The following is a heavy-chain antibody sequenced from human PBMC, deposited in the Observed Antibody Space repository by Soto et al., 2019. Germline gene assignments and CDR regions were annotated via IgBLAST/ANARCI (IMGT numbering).Heavy chain of an antibody. CDR3: AREGGRSGSYYNTYYYGMDV. CDR2: ISSSSSTI. J-gene: IGHJ6*02. CDR1: GFTFSSYS. Sequence: GGSLRLSCAASGFTFSSYSMNWVRQAPGKGLEWVSYISSSSSTIYYADSVKGRFTISRDNAKNSLYLQMNSLRDEDTAVYYCAREGGRSGSYYNTYYYGMDVWGQGTTVTVSS. D-gene: IGHD3-10*01. V-gene: IGHV3-48*02.